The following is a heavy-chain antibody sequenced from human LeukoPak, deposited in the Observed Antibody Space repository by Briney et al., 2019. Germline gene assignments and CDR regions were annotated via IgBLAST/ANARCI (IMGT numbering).Heavy chain of an antibody. J-gene: IGHJ3*02. CDR3: VRDGERAFDI. D-gene: IGHD3-3*01. V-gene: IGHV4-59*01. CDR2: IYYSGSA. CDR1: GVSISSNY. Sequence: SETLSLTCTVSGVSISSNYWSWIRQRPGKGLEWIGYIYYSGSANSNPSLKSRVTISVDTSKNQLSLKLSSVTAADTAVYYCVRDGERAFDIWGQGTMVTVSS.